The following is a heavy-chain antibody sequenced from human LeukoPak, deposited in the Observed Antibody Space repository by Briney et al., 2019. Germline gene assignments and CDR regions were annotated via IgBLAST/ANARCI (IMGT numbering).Heavy chain of an antibody. D-gene: IGHD3-10*01. J-gene: IGHJ3*01. CDR2: LSGGCDKS. CDR1: GFTFFDYA. V-gene: IGHV3-23*01. CDR3: AKDTRRGSGMKDGFEF. Sequence: PGGSLRLSCAASGFTFFDYAMTWVRQAPGKVLEWVSALSGGCDKSFYADSVKGRFTISRDNSKNMLFLQMNSLRAEDTAVYFCAKDTRRGSGMKDGFEFWGHGTMVTVSP.